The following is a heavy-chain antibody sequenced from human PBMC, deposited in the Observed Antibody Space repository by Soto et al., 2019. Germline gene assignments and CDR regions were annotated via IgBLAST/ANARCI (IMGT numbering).Heavy chain of an antibody. D-gene: IGHD6-6*01. V-gene: IGHV1-2*04. CDR2: INPNSGGT. CDR1: GYTFTGYY. Sequence: ASVKVSCKASGYTFTGYYMHWVRQAPGQGLEWMGWINPNSGGTNYAQKFQGWVTMTRDTSISTAYMELSRLRSDDTAVYYCARWYSSSSDLYYYVMDVWAQGTTVTVSS. CDR3: ARWYSSSSDLYYYVMDV. J-gene: IGHJ6*02.